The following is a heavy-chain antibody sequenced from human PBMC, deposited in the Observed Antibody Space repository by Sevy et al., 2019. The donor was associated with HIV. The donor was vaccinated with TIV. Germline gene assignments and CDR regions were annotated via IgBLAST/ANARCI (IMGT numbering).Heavy chain of an antibody. J-gene: IGHJ4*02. D-gene: IGHD3-3*01. V-gene: IGHV1-2*06. CDR2: INPNSGGK. Sequence: ASVKVSCKTSGYTFTDYYMHWVRQAPGQGLEWMGRINPNSGGKNYPKKFEGRVTMTRDTSISTAYMELNRLTSDDTAVYYCARRYDFWSGYYGFDYWGQGTLVTVSS. CDR3: ARRYDFWSGYYGFDY. CDR1: GYTFTDYY.